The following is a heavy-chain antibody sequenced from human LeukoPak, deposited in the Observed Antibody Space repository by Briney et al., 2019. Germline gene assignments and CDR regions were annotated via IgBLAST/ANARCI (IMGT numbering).Heavy chain of an antibody. V-gene: IGHV3-30*18. D-gene: IGHD1-20*01. CDR1: GFTFNNYG. CDR3: AKVKWKLIGYFDY. Sequence: GGSLRLSCAASGFTFNNYGMHWVRQAPGKGLEWVAVISYDGSNKYYADSVKGRFTISRDNSKNTLYLQMNSLRAEDTAVYFCAKVKWKLIGYFDYWGQGTLVTVSS. CDR2: ISYDGSNK. J-gene: IGHJ4*02.